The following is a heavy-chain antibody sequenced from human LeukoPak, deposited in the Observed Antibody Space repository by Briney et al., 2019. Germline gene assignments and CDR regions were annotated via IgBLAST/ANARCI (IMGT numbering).Heavy chain of an antibody. Sequence: SETLSLTCTVSGDSINSGRYYWRWIRQPAGKGLEWIGRIYISGSTNYNPSLKSRVTISVDTSKNQFSLKLSSVTAADTAVYFCARFSMLRGVDSWGQGSLVTASS. CDR2: IYISGST. CDR3: ARFSMLRGVDS. J-gene: IGHJ4*02. CDR1: GDSINSGRYY. V-gene: IGHV4-61*02. D-gene: IGHD3-10*01.